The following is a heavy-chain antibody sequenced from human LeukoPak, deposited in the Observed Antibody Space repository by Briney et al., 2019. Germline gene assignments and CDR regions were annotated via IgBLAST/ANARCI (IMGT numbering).Heavy chain of an antibody. V-gene: IGHV4-59*01. CDR3: ARDPTNCGGDCYAP. Sequence: SETLSLTCTVSGGSISSYYWSWIRQPPGKGLEWIGYIYYSGSTNYNPSLKGRVTISVDTSKNQFSLKLSSVTAADTAVYYCARDPTNCGGDCYAPWGQGTMVTVSS. J-gene: IGHJ3*01. D-gene: IGHD2-21*02. CDR2: IYYSGST. CDR1: GGSISSYY.